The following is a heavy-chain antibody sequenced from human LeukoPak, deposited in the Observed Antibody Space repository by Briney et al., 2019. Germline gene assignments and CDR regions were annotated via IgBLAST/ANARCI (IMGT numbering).Heavy chain of an antibody. D-gene: IGHD3-22*01. J-gene: IGHJ4*02. CDR3: AREPKGYYYDSSGYDPGD. Sequence: PGGSLRLSCAASGFTFSSYAMHWVRQAPGKGLEWVAVISYDGSNKYYADSVKGRFTISRDNSKNTLYLQMNGLRAEDTAVYYCAREPKGYYYDSSGYDPGDWGQGTLVTVSS. CDR2: ISYDGSNK. V-gene: IGHV3-30*04. CDR1: GFTFSSYA.